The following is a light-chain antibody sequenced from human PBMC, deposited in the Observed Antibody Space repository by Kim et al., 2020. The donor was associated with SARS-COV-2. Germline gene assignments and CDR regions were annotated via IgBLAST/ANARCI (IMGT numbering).Light chain of an antibody. V-gene: IGKV3-20*01. Sequence: SPGERASLSCRASQSISSNFLAWYQQKPGQAPRLLVYGASSRATDIPDRFSGSGSGTDFTLTISRLEPDDFAVYYCQQYDSSPRTFGQGTKVDIK. J-gene: IGKJ1*01. CDR1: QSISSNF. CDR3: QQYDSSPRT. CDR2: GAS.